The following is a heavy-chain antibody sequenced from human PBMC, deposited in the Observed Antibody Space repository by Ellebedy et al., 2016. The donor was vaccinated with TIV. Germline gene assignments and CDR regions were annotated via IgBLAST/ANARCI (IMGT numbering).Heavy chain of an antibody. V-gene: IGHV3-15*07. J-gene: IGHJ4*02. CDR3: TTRYYYDSSGYNQVDY. CDR2: IKRKIDGGTT. D-gene: IGHD3-22*01. Sequence: GESLKISCAASGFTFTNAWMNWVRQAPGKGLEWVGLIKRKIDGGTTDYAAPVKGRFIISRDDSKNMLYLQMNKLKTEDTAVYYCTTRYYYDSSGYNQVDYWGQGTLVTVSS. CDR1: GFTFTNAW.